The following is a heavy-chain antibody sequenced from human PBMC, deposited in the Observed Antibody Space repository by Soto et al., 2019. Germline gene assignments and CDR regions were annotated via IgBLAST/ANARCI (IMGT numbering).Heavy chain of an antibody. CDR1: GYTFTSYA. CDR3: ARGGVVVVAATTPDNWFDP. V-gene: IGHV1-3*01. D-gene: IGHD2-15*01. J-gene: IGHJ5*02. Sequence: ASVKVSCKASGYTFTSYAMHWVRQAPGQRLEWMGWINAGNGNTKYSQKFQGRVTITRDTSASTAYMELSSLRSEDTAVYYCARGGVVVVAATTPDNWFDPWGQGTLVTVSS. CDR2: INAGNGNT.